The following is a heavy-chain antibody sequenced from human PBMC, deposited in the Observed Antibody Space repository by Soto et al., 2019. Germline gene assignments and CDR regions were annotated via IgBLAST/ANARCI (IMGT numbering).Heavy chain of an antibody. CDR2: IIPIFGTA. Sequence: SVKVSCTASGGTFSSYAISWVRQAPGQGLEWMGGIIPIFGTANYAQKFQGRVTITADESTSTAYMELSSLRSEDTAVCYCASSGERGYSGYDCDYWGQGTLVTVS. D-gene: IGHD5-12*01. CDR3: ASSGERGYSGYDCDY. CDR1: GGTFSSYA. J-gene: IGHJ4*02. V-gene: IGHV1-69*13.